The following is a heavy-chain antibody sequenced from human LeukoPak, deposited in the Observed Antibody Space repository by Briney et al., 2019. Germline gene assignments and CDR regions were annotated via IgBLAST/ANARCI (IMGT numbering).Heavy chain of an antibody. Sequence: GGSLRLSRSASRFTFSSYAMHWVRQAPGKGLEYVSAISSNGGSTYYADSVKGRFTISRDNSKNTLYLQMSSLRAEDTAVYYCVKVKYCSGGSCYGSYGMDVWGKGTTVTVSS. CDR3: VKVKYCSGGSCYGSYGMDV. D-gene: IGHD2-15*01. J-gene: IGHJ6*04. CDR1: RFTFSSYA. CDR2: ISSNGGST. V-gene: IGHV3-64D*06.